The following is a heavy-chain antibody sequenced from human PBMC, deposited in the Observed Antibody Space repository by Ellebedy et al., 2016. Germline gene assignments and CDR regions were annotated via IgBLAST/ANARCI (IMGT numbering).Heavy chain of an antibody. J-gene: IGHJ4*02. Sequence: GGSLRLSXAVSGFTFSSTAMSWVRQAPGQGLEWVAAVDGGDTYYADSVRGRFTISRDTSKNSLDLQMYSLRAADTAIYYCAKDLRGGGLDYWGRGTLVTVSS. D-gene: IGHD3-16*01. CDR2: VDGGDT. CDR1: GFTFSSTA. V-gene: IGHV3-23*01. CDR3: AKDLRGGGLDY.